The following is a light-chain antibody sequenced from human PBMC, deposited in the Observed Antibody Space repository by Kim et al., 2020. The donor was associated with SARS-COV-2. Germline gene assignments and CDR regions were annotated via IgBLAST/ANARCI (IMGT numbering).Light chain of an antibody. CDR3: CSYAGSSTSYVV. CDR2: EVS. Sequence: QSALTQPASVSGSPGQSITISCTGTSSDVGSYNLVSWYQQHPGKAPKLMIYEVSKRPSGVSNRFSGSKSDNTASLTISGLQAEDEADYYCCSYAGSSTSYVVFGGGTQLTVL. J-gene: IGLJ2*01. V-gene: IGLV2-23*02. CDR1: SSDVGSYNL.